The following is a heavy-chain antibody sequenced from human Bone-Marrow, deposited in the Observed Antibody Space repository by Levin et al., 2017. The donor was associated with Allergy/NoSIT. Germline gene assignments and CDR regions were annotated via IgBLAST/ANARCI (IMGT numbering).Heavy chain of an antibody. CDR3: ATDFRPVTILSMDV. V-gene: IGHV3-9*01. CDR1: GFNFDDYA. D-gene: IGHD4-17*01. J-gene: IGHJ6*02. CDR2: IGWNSVII. Sequence: GGSLRLSCAASGFNFDDYAMHWVRQVPGKGLEWVAGIGWNSVIIGYAGSVKGRFTISRDNARNSLYLQLNSLRAEDAALYYCATDFRPVTILSMDVWGQGTTVTVSS.